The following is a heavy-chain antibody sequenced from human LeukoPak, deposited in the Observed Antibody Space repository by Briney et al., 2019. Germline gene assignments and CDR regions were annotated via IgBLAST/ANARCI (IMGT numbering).Heavy chain of an antibody. J-gene: IGHJ5*02. D-gene: IGHD3-3*01. V-gene: IGHV3-21*01. Sequence: GGSLRLSCAASGFTFSSYSMNWVRQAPGKGLEWVSSISSSSSHIYYADSVKGRFTISRDNAKNSLYLQMNSLRAEDTAVYYCARDGDWFDPWGQGXLVTV. CDR1: GFTFSSYS. CDR3: ARDGDWFDP. CDR2: ISSSSSHI.